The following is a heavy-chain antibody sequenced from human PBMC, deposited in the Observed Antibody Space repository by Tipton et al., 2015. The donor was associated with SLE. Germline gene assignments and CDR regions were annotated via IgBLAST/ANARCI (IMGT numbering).Heavy chain of an antibody. J-gene: IGHJ4*02. V-gene: IGHV1-69*01. Sequence: QSGPEVKKPGSSVKVSCKASGGTFSSYAISWVRQAPGQGLEWMGGIIPIFGTANYAQKFQGRVTITADESTSTAYMELSSLRSEDTAVYYCARIGSYYYDSSGYWVDYWGQGTLVTVSS. CDR1: GGTFSSYA. D-gene: IGHD3-22*01. CDR2: IIPIFGTA. CDR3: ARIGSYYYDSSGYWVDY.